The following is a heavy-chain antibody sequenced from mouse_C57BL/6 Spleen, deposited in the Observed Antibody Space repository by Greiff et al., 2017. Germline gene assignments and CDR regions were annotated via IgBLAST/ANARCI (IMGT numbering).Heavy chain of an antibody. J-gene: IGHJ4*01. CDR3: ATYYDGNYVDYAMDY. Sequence: VQLQQSGPVLVKPGASVKMSCKASGYTFTDYYMNWVKQSHGKSLEWIGVINPYNGGTSYNQKFKGKATLTVDKSSSTAYMELNSLTSEDSAVYYCATYYDGNYVDYAMDYWGQGTSVTVSS. CDR2: INPYNGGT. D-gene: IGHD2-3*01. CDR1: GYTFTDYY. V-gene: IGHV1-19*01.